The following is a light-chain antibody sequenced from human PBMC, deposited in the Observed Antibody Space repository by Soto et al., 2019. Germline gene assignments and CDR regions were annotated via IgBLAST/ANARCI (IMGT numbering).Light chain of an antibody. CDR1: SSDVGRYNL. Sequence: QSALAQPASVSGSPGQSITISCTGSSSDVGRYNLVSWYQQHPDKAPKLIIYEDNERPSGVSDRFSGSKSGNTASLTISGLQIEDEADYYCCSYAGGTSVIFGGGTKLTVL. V-gene: IGLV2-23*01. J-gene: IGLJ2*01. CDR2: EDN. CDR3: CSYAGGTSVI.